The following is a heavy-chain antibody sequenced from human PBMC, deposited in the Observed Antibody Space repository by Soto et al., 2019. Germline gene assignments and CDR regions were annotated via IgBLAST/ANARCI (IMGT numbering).Heavy chain of an antibody. J-gene: IGHJ5*02. CDR2: MNPNSGNT. CDR3: ARVRYYYGSGSKTNWFDP. D-gene: IGHD3-10*01. Sequence: GASVKVSCKASGYTFTSCDINWVRQATGQGLEWMGWMNPNSGNTGYAQKFQGRVTMTRNTSISTAYMELSSLRSEDTAVYYCARVRYYYGSGSKTNWFDPWGQGTLVTVSS. CDR1: GYTFTSCD. V-gene: IGHV1-8*01.